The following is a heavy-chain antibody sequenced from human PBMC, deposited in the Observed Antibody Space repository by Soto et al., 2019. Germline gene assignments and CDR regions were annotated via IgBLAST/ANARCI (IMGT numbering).Heavy chain of an antibody. CDR3: ARPIATLRHDAFDI. D-gene: IGHD4-17*01. V-gene: IGHV4-39*01. Sequence: QMQLQESGPGLVKPSETLSLTCTVSGDSLSRSSYYWGWIRQPPGEGLEWIGGIDHSGSTNYNASLTSRVTISVDASKNELSLKLSSVTAADTAVYYCARPIATLRHDAFDIWGQGTMVTVSS. CDR2: IDHSGST. CDR1: GDSLSRSSYY. J-gene: IGHJ3*02.